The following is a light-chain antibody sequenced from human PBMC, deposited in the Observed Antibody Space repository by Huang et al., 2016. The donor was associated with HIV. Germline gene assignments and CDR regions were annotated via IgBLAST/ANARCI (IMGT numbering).Light chain of an antibody. J-gene: IGKJ4*01. V-gene: IGKV3-15*01. CDR1: QSVSTN. CDR2: GTS. Sequence: EIVMTQSPATLSVSPGERATLSCRASQSVSTNLAWYQQKAGQAPRLLMYGTSTRATGVPARFSGSGSGTEFTLTISSLQSEDFAVYYCQQYNNCPPLTFGGGTRVEIK. CDR3: QQYNNCPPLT.